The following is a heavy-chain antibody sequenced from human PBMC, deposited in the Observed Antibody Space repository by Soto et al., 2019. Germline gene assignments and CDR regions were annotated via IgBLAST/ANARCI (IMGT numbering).Heavy chain of an antibody. Sequence: PSETLSLTCTVSGGSVSSGSYYWSWIRQPPGKGLEWIGYIYYSGSTNYNPSLKSRVTISVDTSKNQFSLKLSSVTAADTAVYYCATIFGGGYFDYWGQGTLVTVSS. CDR2: IYYSGST. CDR3: ATIFGGGYFDY. CDR1: GGSVSSGSYY. J-gene: IGHJ4*02. V-gene: IGHV4-61*01. D-gene: IGHD3-3*01.